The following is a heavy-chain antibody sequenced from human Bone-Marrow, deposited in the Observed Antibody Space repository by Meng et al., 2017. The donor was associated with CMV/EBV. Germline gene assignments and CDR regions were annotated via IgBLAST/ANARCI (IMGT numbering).Heavy chain of an antibody. V-gene: IGHV4-61*01. CDR1: GGSVSSGSYY. Sequence: SETLSLTCTVSGGSVSSGSYYWSWIRQPPGKGLEWIGYIYYSGSTNYNPSLKSRVTISVDTSKNQFSLKLSSVTAADTAVYYCARDGSPNLPIDYWGQGTLVTVPS. CDR3: ARDGSPNLPIDY. CDR2: IYYSGST. D-gene: IGHD1-1*01. J-gene: IGHJ4*02.